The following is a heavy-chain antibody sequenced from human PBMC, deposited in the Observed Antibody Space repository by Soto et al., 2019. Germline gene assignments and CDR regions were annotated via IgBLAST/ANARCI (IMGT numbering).Heavy chain of an antibody. CDR1: GYTFTSYG. V-gene: IGHV1-18*01. Sequence: ASVKVSCKASGYTFTSYGISWVRQAPGQGLEWMGWISAYSGNTNYAQKLQGRVTMTTDTSTSTAYMELRSLRSDDTAVYYCARVWVGTTFAYYYGMDVWGQGTTVTVSS. D-gene: IGHD1-26*01. CDR3: ARVWVGTTFAYYYGMDV. J-gene: IGHJ6*02. CDR2: ISAYSGNT.